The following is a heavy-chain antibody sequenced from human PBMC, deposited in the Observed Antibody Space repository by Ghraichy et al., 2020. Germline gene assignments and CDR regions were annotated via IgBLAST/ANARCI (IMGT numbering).Heavy chain of an antibody. CDR3: ARSQGGLWFGEFLWAY. CDR1: GGSISSSSYY. V-gene: IGHV4-39*01. Sequence: SETLSLTCTVSGGSISSSSYYWGWIRQPPGKGLEWIGSIYYSGSTYFNPSLKSRVTISVDTSKNQFSLKLSSVTAADTAVYYCARSQGGLWFGEFLWAYWGQGTLVTVSS. CDR2: IYYSGST. D-gene: IGHD3-10*01. J-gene: IGHJ4*02.